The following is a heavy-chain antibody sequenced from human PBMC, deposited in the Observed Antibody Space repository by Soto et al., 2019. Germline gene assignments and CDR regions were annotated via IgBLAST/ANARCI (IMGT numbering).Heavy chain of an antibody. J-gene: IGHJ4*02. CDR1: GFIFSNYG. V-gene: IGHV3-33*06. CDR3: AKGDDSGRAE. CDR2: IWYDGSNK. D-gene: IGHD3-10*01. Sequence: QVQLVESGGGVAQPGRSLRLSCAASGFIFSNYGMHWVRQAPGKGLEWVAVIWYDGSNKNYADSVKGRFTISRDNSKNTLYLQMNSLRAEDTAVYYCAKGDDSGRAEWGQGTLVTVSS.